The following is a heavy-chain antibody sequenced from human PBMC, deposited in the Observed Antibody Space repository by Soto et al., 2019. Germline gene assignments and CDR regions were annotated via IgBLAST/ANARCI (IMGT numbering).Heavy chain of an antibody. J-gene: IGHJ4*02. D-gene: IGHD4-4*01. V-gene: IGHV4-34*01. Sequence: PSETLSLTCAVYGGSFSGYYWSWIRQPPGKGLEWIGEINHSGSTNYNPSLKSRVTISVDTSKNQFSLKLSSVTAADTAVYYCASTDAYYFDYWGQGTLVTGLL. CDR3: ASTDAYYFDY. CDR1: GGSFSGYY. CDR2: INHSGST.